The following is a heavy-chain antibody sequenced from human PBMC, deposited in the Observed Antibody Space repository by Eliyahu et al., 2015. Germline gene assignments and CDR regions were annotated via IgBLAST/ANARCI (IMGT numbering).Heavy chain of an antibody. CDR3: ATEGGGYYGSGSPYDY. J-gene: IGHJ4*02. D-gene: IGHD3-10*01. V-gene: IGHV1-24*01. Sequence: QVQLVQSGAEVKKPGASVKVSCKVSGYPLTELPMHWVRQAPGKGLEWMGGFEPEEGETIYXQKFQGRXTMTEDTSTDTAYMELSSLRSEDTAVYYXATEGGGYYGSGSPYDYWGQGTLVTVSS. CDR2: FEPEEGET. CDR1: GYPLTELP.